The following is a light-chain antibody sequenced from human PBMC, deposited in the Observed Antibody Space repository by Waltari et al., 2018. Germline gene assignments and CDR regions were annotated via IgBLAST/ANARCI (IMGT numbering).Light chain of an antibody. CDR2: KAS. Sequence: DIQMTQFPSTLSASVGDRLTITCRASQSINSWLAWYKKKPGKAPKLLIYKASSLESGVPSRFSGSGSETEFTLTISSLQPDDFATYYCQQYNSYEWTFGQGTKVAIK. CDR3: QQYNSYEWT. CDR1: QSINSW. V-gene: IGKV1-5*03. J-gene: IGKJ1*01.